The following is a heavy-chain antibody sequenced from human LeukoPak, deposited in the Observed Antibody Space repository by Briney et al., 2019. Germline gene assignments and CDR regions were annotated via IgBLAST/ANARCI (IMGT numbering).Heavy chain of an antibody. D-gene: IGHD3-16*01. CDR1: GFTFSSYA. J-gene: IGHJ4*02. CDR3: ARVRGDDYVGGSYMDSFDY. Sequence: GRSLRLSCAASGFTFSSYAMHWVRQAPGKGLEWVAVISYDGSNKYYADSVKGRFTISRDNSKNTLYLQMNSLRAEDTAVYYCARVRGDDYVGGSYMDSFDYWGQGTLVTVSS. CDR2: ISYDGSNK. V-gene: IGHV3-30-3*01.